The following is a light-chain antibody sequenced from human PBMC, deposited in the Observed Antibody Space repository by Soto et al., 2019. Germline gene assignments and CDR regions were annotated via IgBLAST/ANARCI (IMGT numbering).Light chain of an antibody. J-gene: IGKJ5*01. CDR2: SAS. CDR1: QDISVY. Sequence: DIQMTQSPSSLSASVGDRVTITCRASQDISVYLAWYQQKPGQVPKLLIYSASTLQSGVPPRFSGSGSGTDFTLTISSLQPEDVATYYCQKFNTSPLTFGQRTGLEIK. V-gene: IGKV1-27*01. CDR3: QKFNTSPLT.